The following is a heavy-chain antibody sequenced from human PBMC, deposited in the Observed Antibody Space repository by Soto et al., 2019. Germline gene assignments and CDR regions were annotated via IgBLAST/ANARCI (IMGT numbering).Heavy chain of an antibody. V-gene: IGHV4-30-4*01. D-gene: IGHD2-15*01. Sequence: QVQLQESGPGLVKPSQTLSLTCTVSGGSIGSGNYYWSWIRQPPGKGLEWIGFISYSGSTYYSTSLKSRVTISVDTSKSQFSLNLSFVTAADTAVYYCATMGTPATGLYIFDYWGQGSLVTVSS. CDR3: ATMGTPATGLYIFDY. J-gene: IGHJ4*02. CDR2: ISYSGST. CDR1: GGSIGSGNYY.